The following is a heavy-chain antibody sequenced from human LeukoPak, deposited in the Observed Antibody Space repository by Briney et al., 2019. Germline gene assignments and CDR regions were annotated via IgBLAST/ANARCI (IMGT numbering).Heavy chain of an antibody. CDR2: IYYSGST. CDR3: ARLYYDSSGYQFDY. J-gene: IGHJ4*02. Sequence: SETLSLTCTVSGVSISSSSYYWGWIRQPPGKGLEWIGSIYYSGSTYYNPSLKSRVTISVDTSKNQFSLKLSSVTAADTAVYYCARLYYDSSGYQFDYWGQGTLVTVSS. V-gene: IGHV4-39*01. CDR1: GVSISSSSYY. D-gene: IGHD3-22*01.